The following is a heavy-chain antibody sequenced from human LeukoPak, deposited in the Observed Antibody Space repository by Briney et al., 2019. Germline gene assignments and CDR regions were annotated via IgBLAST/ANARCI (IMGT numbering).Heavy chain of an antibody. J-gene: IGHJ4*02. CDR3: AKTVIDTTYYDY. CDR2: ISGSGDTT. D-gene: IGHD3-16*02. V-gene: IGHV3-23*01. CDR1: GFTFSSYS. Sequence: GGSLRLSCAASGFTFSSYSMNWVRQAPGKGLQWVSAISGSGDTTFYADSVKGRFTISRDNSKSTVYLQMNSLRAEDTALYYCAKTVIDTTYYDYWGQGTRVTVSS.